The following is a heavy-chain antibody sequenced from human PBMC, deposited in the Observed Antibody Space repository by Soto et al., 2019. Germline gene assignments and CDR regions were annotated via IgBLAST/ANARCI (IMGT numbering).Heavy chain of an antibody. CDR2: MYYSGIT. V-gene: IGHV4-61*01. D-gene: IGHD1-26*01. Sequence: TSETLSLTCTVSGAPVSSETHFWTWIRQPPGKGLEWIGYMYYSGITNSNPALKSRVTLSVDGSRNQFSLSLNSVTAADTAVYYCAREDMSGTYYFDYWGPGTQVTVSS. J-gene: IGHJ4*02. CDR3: AREDMSGTYYFDY. CDR1: GAPVSSETHF.